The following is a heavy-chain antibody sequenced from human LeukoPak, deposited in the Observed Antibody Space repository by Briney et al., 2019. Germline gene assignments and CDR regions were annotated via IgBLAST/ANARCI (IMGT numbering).Heavy chain of an antibody. CDR1: GGSISSYY. D-gene: IGHD2-2*02. J-gene: IGHJ5*02. Sequence: SQTLSLTCTVSGGSISSYYWSWIRQPPGKGLEGIGSIYTSGSTNYNPSLKGRVTISVDTTRNQFSLKLSSVSAANTAVYYWGRHRVRAAILGWFDPWGQGTLVTVSS. CDR2: IYTSGST. CDR3: GRHRVRAAILGWFDP. V-gene: IGHV4-4*09.